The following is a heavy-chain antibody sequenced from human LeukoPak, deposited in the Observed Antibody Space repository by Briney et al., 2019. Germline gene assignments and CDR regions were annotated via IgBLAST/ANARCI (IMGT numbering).Heavy chain of an antibody. CDR2: ISGSGGST. CDR3: AKTLTMIVVVYAFDI. CDR1: GCTFSSYA. D-gene: IGHD3-22*01. Sequence: PGGSLRLSCAASGCTFSSYAMSWVRQAPGKGLEWVSAISGSGGSTYYADSVKGRFTISRDNSKNTLYLQMNSLRAEDTAVYYCAKTLTMIVVVYAFDIWGQGTMVTVSS. V-gene: IGHV3-23*01. J-gene: IGHJ3*02.